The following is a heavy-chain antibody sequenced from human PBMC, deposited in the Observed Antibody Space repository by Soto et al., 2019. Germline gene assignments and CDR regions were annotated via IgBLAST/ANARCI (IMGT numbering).Heavy chain of an antibody. Sequence: ASVKVSCKASGYTCTIYGISCVLQSPLQGLEWMGWISTYNGNINYAQKLQGRVTMTTDTSTSTAYMELRSLRSDDTAVYYCARDVDTAMVSGPPDYWGQGTLVTVSS. CDR2: ISTYNGNI. D-gene: IGHD5-18*01. J-gene: IGHJ4*02. CDR1: GYTCTIYG. V-gene: IGHV1-18*01. CDR3: ARDVDTAMVSGPPDY.